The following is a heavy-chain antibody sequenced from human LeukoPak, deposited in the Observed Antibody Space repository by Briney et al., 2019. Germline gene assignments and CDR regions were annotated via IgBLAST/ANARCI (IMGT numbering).Heavy chain of an antibody. CDR2: IYYSGST. Sequence: PSETLSLTCTVSGGSVSSGSYYWSWIRQPPGKGLEWIGYIYYSGSTNYNPSLKSRVTISVDTSNNQFSLKLSSVTAADTAVYYCAIAPSYYDSLTGYYIWFDPWGQGTLVTVSS. CDR3: AIAPSYYDSLTGYYIWFDP. J-gene: IGHJ5*02. D-gene: IGHD3-9*01. V-gene: IGHV4-61*01. CDR1: GGSVSSGSYY.